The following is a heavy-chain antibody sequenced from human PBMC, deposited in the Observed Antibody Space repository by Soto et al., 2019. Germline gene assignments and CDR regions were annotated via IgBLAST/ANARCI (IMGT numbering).Heavy chain of an antibody. D-gene: IGHD3-16*01. J-gene: IGHJ6*02. CDR1: GFTFSGYA. Sequence: GGSLRLSCAASGFTFSGYAMSWVRQAPGKGLEWVSAISGSGGSTYYADSVKGRFTISRDNSKNTLYLQMNSLRAEDTAVYYCARDSFGGGWEQRHYYYGMDVWGQGTTVTVSS. V-gene: IGHV3-23*01. CDR2: ISGSGGST. CDR3: ARDSFGGGWEQRHYYYGMDV.